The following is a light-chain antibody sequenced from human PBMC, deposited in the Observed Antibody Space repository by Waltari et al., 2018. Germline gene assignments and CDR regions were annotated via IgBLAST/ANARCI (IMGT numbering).Light chain of an antibody. V-gene: IGLV3-25*03. Sequence: SYELTQPPSVSVSPGQTARITCSGDALPRQYSFWYQQRSGQAPVLVIYKDTERPSGIPERFSGASSGKRVTLLISGVQAQDEADYYCQSTDNSGTYVVFGGGTKLTVL. CDR1: ALPRQY. J-gene: IGLJ2*01. CDR2: KDT. CDR3: QSTDNSGTYVV.